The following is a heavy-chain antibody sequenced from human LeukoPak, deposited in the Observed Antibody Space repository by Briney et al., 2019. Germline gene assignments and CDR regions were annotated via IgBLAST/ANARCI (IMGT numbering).Heavy chain of an antibody. CDR2: IYHSGST. D-gene: IGHD3-3*01. Sequence: SETLSLTCAVSGYSISSGYYWGWIRQPPGKGLEWIGSIYHSGSTYYNPSLKSRVTISVDTSKNQFSLKLSSVTAADTAVYHCARQKVPIFGVVPDAFDIWGQGTMVTVSS. CDR3: ARQKVPIFGVVPDAFDI. CDR1: GYSISSGYY. J-gene: IGHJ3*02. V-gene: IGHV4-38-2*01.